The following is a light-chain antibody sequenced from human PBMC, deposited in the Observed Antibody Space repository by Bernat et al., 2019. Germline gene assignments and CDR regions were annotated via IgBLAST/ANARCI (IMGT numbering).Light chain of an antibody. CDR3: QHLNNFPIT. CDR1: QVIGIY. J-gene: IGKJ5*01. CDR2: GAS. Sequence: DIQLTQSPSFLSASVGDRVTISCRASQVIGIYLAWYQQKPGKAPNLLIYGASTLQSGVPSRFSGSGSGTESTLTISSLQPEDLGTYYCQHLNNFPITFGQGTRLDIK. V-gene: IGKV1-9*01.